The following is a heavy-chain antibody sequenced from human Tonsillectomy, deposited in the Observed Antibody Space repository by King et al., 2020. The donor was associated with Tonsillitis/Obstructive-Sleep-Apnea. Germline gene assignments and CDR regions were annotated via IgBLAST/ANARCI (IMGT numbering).Heavy chain of an antibody. V-gene: IGHV3-43*02. CDR3: AKDHDVRCGYQLAV. J-gene: IGHJ6*03. CDR2: ISGDGGST. CDR1: RFTFDDYA. D-gene: IGHD3-3*01. Sequence: VQLVESGGGVVQPGGSLRLSCAASRFTFDDYAMHWVRQVPGKGLEWVSLISGDGGSTYYADSVKGRFTISRDNSKNSLYLLMISLRTEDTALYYCAKDHDVRCGYQLAVWGKGTTFTVSS.